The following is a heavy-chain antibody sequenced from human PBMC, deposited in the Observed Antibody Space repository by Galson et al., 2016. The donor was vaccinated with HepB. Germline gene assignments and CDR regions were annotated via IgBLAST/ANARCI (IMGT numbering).Heavy chain of an antibody. Sequence: SLRLSCAVSGFSFSSYSMNRVRQAPGKGLEWVSYISRTSLTIYYADSVKGRFTISRDNAQKSLYLQMDSLRGEDKALYCCALINGGSYFVLDYWGQGTLVTVSS. CDR3: ALINGGSYFVLDY. J-gene: IGHJ4*02. V-gene: IGHV3-48*01. CDR2: ISRTSLTI. CDR1: GFSFSSYS. D-gene: IGHD1-26*01.